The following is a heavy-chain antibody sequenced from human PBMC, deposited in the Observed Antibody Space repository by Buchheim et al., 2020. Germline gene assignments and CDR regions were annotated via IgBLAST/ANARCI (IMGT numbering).Heavy chain of an antibody. V-gene: IGHV3-48*01. J-gene: IGHJ5*02. D-gene: IGHD2-15*01. CDR1: GFTFSSYS. Sequence: EVQLVESGGGLVQPGGSLRLSCAASGFTFSSYSMNWVRQAPGKGLEWVSYISSSSSTIYYADSVKGRFTISRDNAKNTLYLQMNSLRAEDTAVYYCAREGVVAATGLWFDPWGQGTL. CDR2: ISSSSSTI. CDR3: AREGVVAATGLWFDP.